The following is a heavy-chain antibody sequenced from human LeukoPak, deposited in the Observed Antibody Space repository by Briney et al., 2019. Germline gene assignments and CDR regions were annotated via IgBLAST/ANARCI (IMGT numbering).Heavy chain of an antibody. Sequence: GGSLRLSCAASGFTVSSNYMSWVRQAPGKGLEWVSVIYSGGSTYYADSVKGRFTISRDNSKNTLYLQMNSLRAEDAAVYYCARAPVTSCRGAYCYPFDYWGQGTLVTVSS. CDR1: GFTVSSNY. D-gene: IGHD2-21*01. J-gene: IGHJ4*02. CDR2: IYSGGST. V-gene: IGHV3-66*01. CDR3: ARAPVTSCRGAYCYPFDY.